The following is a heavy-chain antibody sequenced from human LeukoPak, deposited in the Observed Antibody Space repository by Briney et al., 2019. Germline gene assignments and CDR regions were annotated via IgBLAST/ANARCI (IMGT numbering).Heavy chain of an antibody. CDR1: GFTFSSYS. Sequence: GGSLRRSCAASGFTFSSYSMNWVRQAPGKGLEWVSSISSTSSYIYYADSVKGRFTISRDNAKNSLYLQMNSLRAEDTAVYYCARDPLKRAFDIWGQGTMVTVSS. J-gene: IGHJ3*02. CDR3: ARDPLKRAFDI. CDR2: ISSTSSYI. V-gene: IGHV3-21*01.